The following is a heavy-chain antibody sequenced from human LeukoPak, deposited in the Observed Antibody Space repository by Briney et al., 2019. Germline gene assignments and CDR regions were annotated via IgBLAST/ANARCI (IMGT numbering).Heavy chain of an antibody. D-gene: IGHD4-17*01. CDR2: INPSAGTT. CDR3: ARDPIPTVSTLDFDY. J-gene: IGHJ4*02. CDR1: GYTFTRYY. V-gene: IGHV1-46*01. Sequence: ASVKVSCKTSGYTFTRYYLHWVRQAPGQGLEWMGIINPSAGTTSYAQKFQGRVAMTRDTSTSTVYTELSSLRSEDTAMYYCARDPIPTVSTLDFDYWGQGTLVTVSS.